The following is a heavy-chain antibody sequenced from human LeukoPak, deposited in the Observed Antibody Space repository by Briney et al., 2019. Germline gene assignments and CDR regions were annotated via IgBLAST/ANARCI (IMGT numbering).Heavy chain of an antibody. V-gene: IGHV3-23*01. CDR1: GFTFSSYA. Sequence: GGSLRLSCAASGFTFSSYAMSWVRQAPGKGLEWVSAIGPGGLRTYYADPVKGRFTISRDNSKNTLHLQMNSLRVEDTAAYYCVMDQREHWFDPWGQGTLVTVSS. CDR2: IGPGGLRT. D-gene: IGHD2-2*01. J-gene: IGHJ5*02. CDR3: VMDQREHWFDP.